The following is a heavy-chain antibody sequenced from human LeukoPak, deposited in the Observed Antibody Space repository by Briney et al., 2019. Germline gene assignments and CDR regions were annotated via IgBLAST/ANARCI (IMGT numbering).Heavy chain of an antibody. D-gene: IGHD6-13*01. CDR2: FDPEDGET. V-gene: IGHV1-24*01. Sequence: ASVEVSCKVSGYTLTELSMHWVRQAPGKGLEWMGGFDPEDGETIYAQKFQGRVTMTEDTSTDTAYMELSSLRSEDTAVYYCATVGGFRSSSSWFDPWGQGTLVTVSS. J-gene: IGHJ5*02. CDR3: ATVGGFRSSSSWFDP. CDR1: GYTLTELS.